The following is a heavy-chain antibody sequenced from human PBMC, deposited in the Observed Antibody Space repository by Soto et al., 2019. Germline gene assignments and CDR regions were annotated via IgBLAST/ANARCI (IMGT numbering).Heavy chain of an antibody. V-gene: IGHV4-31*02. J-gene: IGHJ5*02. CDR2: IYYSGST. CDR3: ARGAVPAFNWFDP. D-gene: IGHD6-19*01. Sequence: SETLSLTCTVSGGSISSGGYYWSWIRQHPGKGLEWIGYIYYSGSTYYNPSLKSRVTISVDTSKNQFSLKLSSVTAADTAVYYCARGAVPAFNWFDPWGQGTLVTVSS. CDR1: GGSISSGGYY.